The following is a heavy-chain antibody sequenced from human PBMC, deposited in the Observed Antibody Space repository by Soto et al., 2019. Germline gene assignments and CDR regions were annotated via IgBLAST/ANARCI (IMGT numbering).Heavy chain of an antibody. V-gene: IGHV4-61*01. J-gene: IGHJ5*02. CDR1: GGSVSSGSYY. CDR2: IYYSGST. CDR3: ASALYCSGGSCSFDP. Sequence: PSETLSLTCTVSGGSVSSGSYYWSWIRQPPGKGLEWIGFIYYSGSTNYNPSLKSRVTISVDTSKNQFSLQLSSVTAADTAVYYCASALYCSGGSCSFDPWGQGTLVTVSS. D-gene: IGHD2-15*01.